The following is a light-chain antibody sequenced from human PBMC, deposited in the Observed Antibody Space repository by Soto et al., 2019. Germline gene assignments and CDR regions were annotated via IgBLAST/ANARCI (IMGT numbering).Light chain of an antibody. Sequence: DIQMTQSPSTLSASVGDGVTITCRASQNISVWLAWYQQRPGKAPKLLIYAASSLQSGVPSRFSGSGSGTDFTLTISSLQPEDFATYYCQQSYSTPMYTFGQGTKLEIK. V-gene: IGKV1-39*01. CDR1: QNISVW. CDR3: QQSYSTPMYT. CDR2: AAS. J-gene: IGKJ2*01.